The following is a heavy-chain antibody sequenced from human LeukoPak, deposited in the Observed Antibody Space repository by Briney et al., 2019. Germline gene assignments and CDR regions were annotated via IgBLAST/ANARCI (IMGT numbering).Heavy chain of an antibody. V-gene: IGHV1-46*01. Sequence: ASVKVSCKASGYTFTSYYMHWVRQAPGQGLEWMGIISPSGGSTSYAQKFQGRVTMTRDTSTSTVYMELSSLRSEDTAVYYCARGPSVVTPNLRFDPWGQGTLVTVSS. CDR3: ARGPSVVTPNLRFDP. CDR2: ISPSGGST. J-gene: IGHJ5*02. CDR1: GYTFTSYY. D-gene: IGHD2-21*02.